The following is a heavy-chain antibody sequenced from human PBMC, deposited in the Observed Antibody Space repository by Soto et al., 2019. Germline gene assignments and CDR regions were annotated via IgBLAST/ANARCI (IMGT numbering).Heavy chain of an antibody. D-gene: IGHD1-26*01. Sequence: GGSLRLSCAASGFTFSSYSMNWVRQAPGKGLEWVSSISSSSSYIYYADSVKGRFTISRDNAKNSLYLQMNSLRAEDTAVYYCARDLVGATYYYYGMDVWGQGTTVTVS. CDR1: GFTFSSYS. V-gene: IGHV3-21*01. CDR3: ARDLVGATYYYYGMDV. J-gene: IGHJ6*02. CDR2: ISSSSSYI.